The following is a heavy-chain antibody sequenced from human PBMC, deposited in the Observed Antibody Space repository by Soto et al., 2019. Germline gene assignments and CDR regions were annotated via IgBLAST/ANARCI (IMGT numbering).Heavy chain of an antibody. CDR2: ISWNSGSI. CDR3: AKDKSHYYDSSGYWEFDY. J-gene: IGHJ4*02. D-gene: IGHD3-22*01. V-gene: IGHV3-9*01. CDR1: GFTFDDYA. Sequence: EVQLVESGGGLVQPGRSLRLSCAASGFTFDDYAMHWVRQAPGKGLEWVSGISWNSGSIGYADSVKGRFTISRDNAKNSLYLQTNSLRAEDTALYYCAKDKSHYYDSSGYWEFDYWGQGTLVTVSS.